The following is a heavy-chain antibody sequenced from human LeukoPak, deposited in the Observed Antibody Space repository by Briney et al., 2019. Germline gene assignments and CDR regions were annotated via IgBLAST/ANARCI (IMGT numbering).Heavy chain of an antibody. Sequence: ASVKVCCKPSGYTFTSNDMHWVRQAPGQGLEWMGWFNPNSGGTNYAQKFQGRVTMTRDTSISTAYMQLSRLRSDATAVYYCARDFYYDSSGHRAFDIWGQGTMVTVSS. V-gene: IGHV1-2*02. CDR3: ARDFYYDSSGHRAFDI. CDR2: FNPNSGGT. D-gene: IGHD3-22*01. J-gene: IGHJ3*02. CDR1: GYTFTSND.